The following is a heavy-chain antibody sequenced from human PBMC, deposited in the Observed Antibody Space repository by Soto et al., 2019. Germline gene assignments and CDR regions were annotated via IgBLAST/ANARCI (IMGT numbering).Heavy chain of an antibody. V-gene: IGHV4-59*01. CDR1: GGSISSYY. J-gene: IGHJ6*02. Sequence: PSETLSLTCTVSGGSISSYYWSWIRQPPGKGLEWIGYIYYSGSTNYNPSLKSRVTISVDTSKNQFSLKLSSVTAADTAVYYCARSRGYYDSSGYYPYGMDVWGQGTTVTVYS. D-gene: IGHD3-22*01. CDR2: IYYSGST. CDR3: ARSRGYYDSSGYYPYGMDV.